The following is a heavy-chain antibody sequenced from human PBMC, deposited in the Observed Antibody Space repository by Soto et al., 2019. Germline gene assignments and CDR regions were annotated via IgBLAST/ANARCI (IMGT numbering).Heavy chain of an antibody. V-gene: IGHV3-30*18. J-gene: IGHJ5*02. Sequence: GGSLRLSCAASGFTFSSYGMHWVRQAPGKGLEWVAVISYDGGNKYYADSVKGRFTISRDNSKNTLYLQMNSLRAEDTAVYYCAKLGGYCSSTSCYDPWGQGTLVTVSS. CDR3: AKLGGYCSSTSCYDP. CDR1: GFTFSSYG. CDR2: ISYDGGNK. D-gene: IGHD2-2*01.